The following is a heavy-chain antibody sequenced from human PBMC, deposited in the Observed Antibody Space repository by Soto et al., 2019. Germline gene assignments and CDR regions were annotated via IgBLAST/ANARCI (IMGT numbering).Heavy chain of an antibody. V-gene: IGHV4-4*02. Sequence: QVQLQESGPGLVKPSGTLSLTCAVSGGSISSSNWWSWVRQPPGKGLEWIGEIYHSGSTNYNPSLKSRVTISVDRSKNQFSLKLSSVTAADTAVYYCARGRLLWFGEDEQVLDVWGQGTTVTVSS. CDR2: IYHSGST. J-gene: IGHJ6*02. CDR1: GGSISSSNW. CDR3: ARGRLLWFGEDEQVLDV. D-gene: IGHD3-10*01.